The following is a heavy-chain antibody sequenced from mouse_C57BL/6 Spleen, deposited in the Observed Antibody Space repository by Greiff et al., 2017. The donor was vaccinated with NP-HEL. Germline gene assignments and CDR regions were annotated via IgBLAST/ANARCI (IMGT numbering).Heavy chain of an antibody. D-gene: IGHD3-1*01. V-gene: IGHV1-55*01. Sequence: QVQLQQSGAELVKPGASVKMSCKASGYTFTSYWITWVKQRPGQGLEWIGDIYPGSGSTNYNEKCKSKATLTEDTSSSTAYMQLTSLTSEDSAVYYWSRQRGLRGFAYWGQGSLVTVSA. CDR2: IYPGSGST. J-gene: IGHJ3*01. CDR1: GYTFTSYW. CDR3: SRQRGLRGFAY.